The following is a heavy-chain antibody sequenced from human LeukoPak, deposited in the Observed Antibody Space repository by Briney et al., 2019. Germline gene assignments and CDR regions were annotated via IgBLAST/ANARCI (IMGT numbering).Heavy chain of an antibody. V-gene: IGHV3-23*01. Sequence: PGGSLRLSCAASGFTFSNYAMSWVRQAPGKGLEWVPSISTGGGSTNYADSVKGRFTISRDNSKNTLYLQMNSLRAEDAAVYYCAKGHYSGSHYYFDYWGQGILVTVSS. CDR3: AKGHYSGSHYYFDY. D-gene: IGHD1-26*01. CDR1: GFTFSNYA. J-gene: IGHJ4*02. CDR2: ISTGGGST.